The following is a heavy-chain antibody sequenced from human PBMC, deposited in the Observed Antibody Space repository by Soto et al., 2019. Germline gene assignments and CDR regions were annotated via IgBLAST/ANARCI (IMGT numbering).Heavy chain of an antibody. J-gene: IGHJ6*02. CDR2: INPTGSST. CDR3: ARGSYYYVVDV. Sequence: QVQVVQSGPEVKKPGASVKVSCKASGYTFSDYYVHWVRQAPGQGLEWMGIINPTGSSTNYAQTFQGRVTVTRDTSTSTVYMELSSLRSDDTAVYFCARGSYYYVVDVWGQWTTVTVSS. V-gene: IGHV1-46*01. CDR1: GYTFSDYY.